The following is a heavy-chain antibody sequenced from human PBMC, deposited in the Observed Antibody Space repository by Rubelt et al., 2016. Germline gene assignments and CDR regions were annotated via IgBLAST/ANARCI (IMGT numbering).Heavy chain of an antibody. J-gene: IGHJ5*02. CDR1: GFTFSSYA. D-gene: IGHD3-22*01. V-gene: IGHV3-30-3*01. CDR2: ISYDGSKK. Sequence: QLVESGGGVVQPGKSLRLSCAASGFTFSSYAMHWVRQAPGKGLEWVAVISYDGSKKNYADSVKGRFTISRDNSKNTLYVQMNSLRVEDTAMYYCAREAGSSGRAGWFDPWGQGTLVTVSS. CDR3: AREAGSSGRAGWFDP.